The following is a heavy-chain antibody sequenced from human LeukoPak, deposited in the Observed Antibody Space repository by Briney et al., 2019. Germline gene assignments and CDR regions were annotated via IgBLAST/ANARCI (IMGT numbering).Heavy chain of an antibody. CDR2: INPNSGGT. CDR1: GGIFTSYA. J-gene: IGHJ4*02. CDR3: AREYLAVVIPGLGY. Sequence: ASVKVSCKASGGIFTSYAIHCVRQAPGQGLEWMGWINPNSGGTNYAQNFQGRVTMTRDTSISAVYMELSRLRSDDTAVYYCAREYLAVVIPGLGYWGQGTLVTVSS. V-gene: IGHV1-2*02. D-gene: IGHD2-21*01.